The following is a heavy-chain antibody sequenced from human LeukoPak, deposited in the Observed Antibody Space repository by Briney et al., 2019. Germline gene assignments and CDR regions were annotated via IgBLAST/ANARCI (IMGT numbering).Heavy chain of an antibody. CDR2: ISGGGSYT. D-gene: IGHD4-17*01. Sequence: GGSLRLSCAAPGFTFSTYAMTWVRQAPGKGLEWVSGISGGGSYTYYADSAKGRLTISRDNSKNTLSLQMNSLRAEDTAVYYCAKDSRGTTTTIYYFDCWGQGTLVTVSS. V-gene: IGHV3-23*01. CDR3: AKDSRGTTTTIYYFDC. CDR1: GFTFSTYA. J-gene: IGHJ4*02.